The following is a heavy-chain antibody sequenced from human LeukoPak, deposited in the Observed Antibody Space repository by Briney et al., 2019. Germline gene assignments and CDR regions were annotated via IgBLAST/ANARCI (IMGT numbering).Heavy chain of an antibody. CDR2: ISSSSSYI. D-gene: IGHD5-12*01. CDR1: GFTVSSNY. J-gene: IGHJ4*02. V-gene: IGHV3-21*01. Sequence: PGGSLRLSCAASGFTVSSNYMSWVRQAPGKGLEWVSSISSSSSYIYYADSVKGRFTISRDNAKNSLYLQMNSLRAEDTAVYYCARRLATIRSQVDYWGQGTLVTVSS. CDR3: ARRLATIRSQVDY.